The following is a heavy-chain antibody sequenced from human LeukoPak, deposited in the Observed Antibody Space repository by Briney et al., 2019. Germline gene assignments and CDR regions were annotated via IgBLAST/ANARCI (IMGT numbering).Heavy chain of an antibody. D-gene: IGHD3-22*01. CDR1: GFTFSSYA. CDR3: APDDDYYDSRLGY. V-gene: IGHV3-23*01. Sequence: PGGSLRLSCAASGFTFSSYAMSWVRQAPGKGLGWVSAISGSGGSTYYADSGKGRFTISRDNSKNTLYLQMNSLRAEDTAVYYCAPDDDYYDSRLGYWGQGTLVTVSS. CDR2: ISGSGGST. J-gene: IGHJ4*02.